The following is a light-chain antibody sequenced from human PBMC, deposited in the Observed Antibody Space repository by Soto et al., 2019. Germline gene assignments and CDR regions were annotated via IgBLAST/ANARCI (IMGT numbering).Light chain of an antibody. J-gene: IGKJ2*01. CDR3: QQTNSFPYT. Sequence: DIQLTQSPSFLSASVGDRVTITCRASQGISRFLAWYQQKSGKAPKFLIYAASSLQSGVLSRFSGSGSGTDFTLTISSLQPEDFATYYCQQTNSFPYTFGQGTKVDIK. CDR1: QGISRF. V-gene: IGKV1-12*01. CDR2: AAS.